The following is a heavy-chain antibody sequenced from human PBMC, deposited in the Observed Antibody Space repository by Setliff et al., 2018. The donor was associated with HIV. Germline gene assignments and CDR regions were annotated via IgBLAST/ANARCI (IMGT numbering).Heavy chain of an antibody. V-gene: IGHV3-49*04. CDR1: GFTFTSAG. CDR3: TRDLSHIVVVMPRFRY. D-gene: IGHD2-21*01. CDR2: IRSKAYGGAT. J-gene: IGHJ4*02. Sequence: PGGSLRLSCAASGFTFTSAGMNWVRQAQGKGLEWVGFIRSKAYGGATKYAASVKGRFTISRDDSKSIAYLQMNSLKTEDTAVYYCTRDLSHIVVVMPRFRYWGQGTLVTVSS.